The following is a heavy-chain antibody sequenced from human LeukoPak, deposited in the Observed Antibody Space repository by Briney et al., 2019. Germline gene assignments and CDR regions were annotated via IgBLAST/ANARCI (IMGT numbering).Heavy chain of an antibody. CDR2: IYYSGST. V-gene: IGHV4-59*01. Sequence: SETLSLTCTVSGGSISSYYWSWIRQPPGKGLEWIGYIYYSGSTNYNPSLKSRVTISVDTSKNQFSLKLSSVTAADTAVYYCARDTRGSGSYYNWFDPWGQRTLVTVSS. D-gene: IGHD3-10*01. J-gene: IGHJ5*02. CDR3: ARDTRGSGSYYNWFDP. CDR1: GGSISSYY.